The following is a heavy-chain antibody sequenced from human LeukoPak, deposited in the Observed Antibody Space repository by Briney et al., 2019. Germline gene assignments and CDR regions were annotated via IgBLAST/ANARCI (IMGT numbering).Heavy chain of an antibody. CDR2: MNPNSGNT. CDR1: GYTFTSYD. D-gene: IGHD6-19*01. CDR3: ARGVSKWLARGVHWFDP. Sequence: GASVKVSCKASGYTFTSYDINWVRQATGQGLEWMGWMNPNSGNTGYAQKFQGRVTMTRNTSISTAYMELSSLRSEDTAVYYCARGVSKWLARGVHWFDPWGQGTLVTVSS. V-gene: IGHV1-8*01. J-gene: IGHJ5*02.